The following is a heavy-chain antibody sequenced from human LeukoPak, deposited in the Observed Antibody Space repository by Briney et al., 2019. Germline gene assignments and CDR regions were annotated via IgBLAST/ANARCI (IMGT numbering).Heavy chain of an antibody. CDR3: ARDARGVATIMDYYYGMDV. D-gene: IGHD5-12*01. J-gene: IGHJ6*02. Sequence: GESLRLSCAASGFSFTNYGFHWVRQAPGKGLEGVAVIWFDGSKKFYADSVKGRFTVSRDNSKNTLYLQMNSLRAEDTAVYYCARDARGVATIMDYYYGMDVWGQGTTVTVSS. CDR2: IWFDGSKK. CDR1: GFSFTNYG. V-gene: IGHV3-33*01.